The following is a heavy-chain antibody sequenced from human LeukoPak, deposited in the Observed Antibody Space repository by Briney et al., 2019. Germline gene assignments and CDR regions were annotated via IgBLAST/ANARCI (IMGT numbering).Heavy chain of an antibody. J-gene: IGHJ4*02. V-gene: IGHV4-30-4*08. CDR3: ASLARGDFDY. CDR1: GFTFSSSA. D-gene: IGHD3-10*01. Sequence: LRLSCAASGFTFSSSAMSWVRQPPGKGLEWIGYIYYSGSTYYNPSLKSRVTISVDTSKNQFSLKLSSVTAADTAVYYCASLARGDFDYWGQGTLVTVSS. CDR2: IYYSGST.